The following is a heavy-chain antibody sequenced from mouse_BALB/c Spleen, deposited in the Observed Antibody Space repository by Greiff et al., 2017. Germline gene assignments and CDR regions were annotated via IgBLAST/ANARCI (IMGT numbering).Heavy chain of an antibody. D-gene: IGHD1-1*01. J-gene: IGHJ2*01. CDR1: GFTFSSYA. V-gene: IGHV5-6-5*01. CDR3: ARFTTVVPFDY. Sequence: EVKLVESGGGLVKPGGSLKLSCAASGFTFSSYAMSWVRQTPEKRLEWVASISSGGSTYYPDSVTGRFTISRDNARNILYLQMSSLRSEDTAMYYCARFTTVVPFDYWGQGTTLTVSS. CDR2: ISSGGST.